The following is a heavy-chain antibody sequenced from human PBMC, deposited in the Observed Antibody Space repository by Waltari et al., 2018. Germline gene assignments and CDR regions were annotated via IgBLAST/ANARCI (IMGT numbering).Heavy chain of an antibody. J-gene: IGHJ4*02. Sequence: QVQLVQSGAEVKKPGSSVKVSCKASGGTFSSYAISWVRQAPRQGLEWMGGSSPILGAANYAQKFQGRGTSTTDESTSTAYMEPSSLRSEDTAVYYCARERNYYGSGSELDYWGQGTLVTVSS. CDR1: GGTFSSYA. CDR3: ARERNYYGSGSELDY. CDR2: SSPILGAA. D-gene: IGHD3-10*01. V-gene: IGHV1-69*05.